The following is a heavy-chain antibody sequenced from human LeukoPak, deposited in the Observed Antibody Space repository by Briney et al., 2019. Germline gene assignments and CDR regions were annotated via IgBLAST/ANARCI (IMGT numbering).Heavy chain of an antibody. V-gene: IGHV4-59*01. CDR1: GGSISSYY. Sequence: SETLSLTCTVSGGSISSYYWSWIRQPPGKGLEWIGHIYGSGSTNYNPSLKSRVTILVDTSKNQFSLKLSSVTAADTAVYYCARGRGLLWFGELSPGWFDPWGQGTLVTVSS. J-gene: IGHJ5*02. CDR3: ARGRGLLWFGELSPGWFDP. D-gene: IGHD3-10*01. CDR2: IYGSGST.